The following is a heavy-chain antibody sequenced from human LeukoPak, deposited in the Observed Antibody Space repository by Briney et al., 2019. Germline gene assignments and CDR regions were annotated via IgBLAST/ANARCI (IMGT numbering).Heavy chain of an antibody. CDR1: GGSISSGGYY. D-gene: IGHD3-10*01. J-gene: IGHJ4*02. CDR2: IYYSGST. V-gene: IGHV4-31*03. Sequence: PSETLSLTCTVSGGSISSGGYYWSWIRQHPGKGLEWIGYIYYSGSTYYNPSLKSRVTISVDTSKNQFSLKLSSVTAADTAVYYCARDAGGYYGSRSYYVPFDYWGQGTLVTVSS. CDR3: ARDAGGYYGSRSYYVPFDY.